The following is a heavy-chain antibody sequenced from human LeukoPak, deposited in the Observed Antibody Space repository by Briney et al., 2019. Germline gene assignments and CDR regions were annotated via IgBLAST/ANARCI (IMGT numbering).Heavy chain of an antibody. CDR1: GFTFSNYW. CDR2: IEQDGGET. Sequence: GGSLRLSCAAFGFTFSNYWMTWVRQAPGKGLEWVASIEQDGGETYYVDSVKGRFTFSRDNAKNSVYLQMSSLRAEDTAVYYCTRDKSAGADTGSSFYYWGQGALVTVSS. D-gene: IGHD3-10*01. V-gene: IGHV3-7*03. CDR3: TRDKSAGADTGSSFYY. J-gene: IGHJ4*02.